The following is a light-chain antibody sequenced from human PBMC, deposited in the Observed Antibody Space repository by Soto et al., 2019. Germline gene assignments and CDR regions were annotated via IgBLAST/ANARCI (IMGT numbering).Light chain of an antibody. Sequence: DIVMTQSPLSLRVTPGEPASISCRSSQSLLHRSGYNYLHWYLQKPGQSPQLLISLGSDRSSGVPDRFSGSGSGTDFTLNISRVEAEDVGVYYCMQPLQTPWTFGQGTKVEIK. V-gene: IGKV2-28*01. CDR1: QSLLHRSGYNY. J-gene: IGKJ1*01. CDR2: LGS. CDR3: MQPLQTPWT.